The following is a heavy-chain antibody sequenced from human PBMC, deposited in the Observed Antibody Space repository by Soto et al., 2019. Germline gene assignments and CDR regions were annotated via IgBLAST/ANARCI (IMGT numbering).Heavy chain of an antibody. CDR3: ARSEDCSSTSCYDRNAFDI. D-gene: IGHD2-2*01. CDR2: IIPIFGTA. J-gene: IGHJ3*02. Sequence: SVKVSCKASGGTFSSYAISWVRQAPGQGLEWMGGIIPIFGTANYAQKFQGRVTITADKSTSTAYMELSSLRSEDTVVYYCARSEDCSSTSCYDRNAFDIWGQGTMVTV. V-gene: IGHV1-69*06. CDR1: GGTFSSYA.